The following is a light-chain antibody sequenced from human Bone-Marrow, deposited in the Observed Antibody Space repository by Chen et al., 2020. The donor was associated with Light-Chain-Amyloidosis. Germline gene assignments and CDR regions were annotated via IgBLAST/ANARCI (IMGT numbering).Light chain of an antibody. CDR1: QDISTS. J-gene: IGKJ5*01. CDR2: AAS. V-gene: IGKV1-9*01. Sequence: IQLTQSPSSLSASVGDRVTITCRASQDISTSLAWYQQKPGEAPKLLLYAASTLQSGVPSRFSGSGSGTDFTLTISSLQPEDFATFYCQQRSRYPITFGQGTRLDIK. CDR3: QQRSRYPIT.